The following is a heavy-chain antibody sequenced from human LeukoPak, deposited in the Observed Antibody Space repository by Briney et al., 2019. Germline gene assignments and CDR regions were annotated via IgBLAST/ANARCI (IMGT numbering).Heavy chain of an antibody. J-gene: IGHJ4*02. Sequence: PGGSLRLSCAASGSTFSSYAMSWVRQAPGKGLEWVSAISGSGGSTYYADSVKGRFTISRDNSKNTLYLQMNSLRAEDTAVYYCAMGLWFGEYLFDYWGQGTLVTVSS. CDR2: ISGSGGST. CDR1: GSTFSSYA. CDR3: AMGLWFGEYLFDY. D-gene: IGHD3-10*01. V-gene: IGHV3-23*01.